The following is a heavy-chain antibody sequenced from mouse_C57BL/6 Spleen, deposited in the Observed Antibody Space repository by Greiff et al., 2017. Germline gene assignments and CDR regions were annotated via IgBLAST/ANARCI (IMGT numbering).Heavy chain of an antibody. J-gene: IGHJ4*01. Sequence: EVMLVESGEGLVKPGGSLKLSCAASGFTFSSYAMSWVRQTPEKRLEWVAYISSGGDYIYYADTVKGRFTISRDNARNTLYLQMSSLKSEDTAMYYCTRDRGSSGYYAMDYWGQGTSVTVSS. CDR3: TRDRGSSGYYAMDY. CDR2: ISSGGDYI. D-gene: IGHD3-2*02. CDR1: GFTFSSYA. V-gene: IGHV5-9-1*02.